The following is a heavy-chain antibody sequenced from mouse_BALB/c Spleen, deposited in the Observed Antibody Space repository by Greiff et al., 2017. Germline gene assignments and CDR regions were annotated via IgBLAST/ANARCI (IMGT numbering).Heavy chain of an antibody. J-gene: IGHJ4*01. CDR1: GFTFNTYA. V-gene: IGHV10-1*02. CDR2: IRSKSNNYAT. D-gene: IGHD1-1*01. Sequence: EVKLMESGGGLVQPKGSLKLSCAASGFTFNTYAMNWVRQAPGKGLEWVARIRSKSNNYATYYADSVKDRFTISRDDSQSMLYLQMNNLKTEDTAMYYCVRGTVYAMDYWGQGTSVTVSS. CDR3: VRGTVYAMDY.